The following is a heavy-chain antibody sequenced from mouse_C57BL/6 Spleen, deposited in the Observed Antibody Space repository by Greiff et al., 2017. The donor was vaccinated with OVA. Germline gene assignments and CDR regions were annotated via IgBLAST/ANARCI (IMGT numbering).Heavy chain of an antibody. Sequence: EVQRVESGGGLVKPGGSLNLSCAASGFTFSSYAMSWVRQTPEKRLEWVATISDGGSYTYYPDNVKGRFTISRDNAKNNLYLQMSHLKSEDTAMYYCAREGSSYAYAMDYWGQGTSVTVSS. D-gene: IGHD1-1*01. V-gene: IGHV5-4*01. CDR3: AREGSSYAYAMDY. CDR1: GFTFSSYA. J-gene: IGHJ4*01. CDR2: ISDGGSYT.